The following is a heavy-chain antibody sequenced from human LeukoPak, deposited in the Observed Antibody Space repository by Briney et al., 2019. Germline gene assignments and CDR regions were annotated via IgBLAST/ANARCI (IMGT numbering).Heavy chain of an antibody. D-gene: IGHD6-13*01. J-gene: IGHJ4*02. Sequence: GGSLRLSCAASGFTFNSFGMHWVRQAPGKGLEWLAVISYDGRNKYYADSVKGRFTISRDNSKNTLYLQMNSLRAEDTAVYYCARDSAVWSSSWYFDYWGQGTLVTVSS. CDR3: ARDSAVWSSSWYFDY. V-gene: IGHV3-30*03. CDR1: GFTFNSFG. CDR2: ISYDGRNK.